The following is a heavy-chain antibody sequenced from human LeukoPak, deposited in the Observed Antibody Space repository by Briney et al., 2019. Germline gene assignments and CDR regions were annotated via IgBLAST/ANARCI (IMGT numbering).Heavy chain of an antibody. CDR2: MNIDGSEK. J-gene: IGHJ4*02. V-gene: IGHV3-7*01. Sequence: GGSLRLSCAASGFTFSNYWMGWVRQAPGKRPEWVANMNIDGSEKYYADSVKGRFTISRDNAKNSLYLQMNSLRAEDTAVYYCARVFRTGGAFDYWGQGTLVTVSS. D-gene: IGHD3-16*01. CDR3: ARVFRTGGAFDY. CDR1: GFTFSNYW.